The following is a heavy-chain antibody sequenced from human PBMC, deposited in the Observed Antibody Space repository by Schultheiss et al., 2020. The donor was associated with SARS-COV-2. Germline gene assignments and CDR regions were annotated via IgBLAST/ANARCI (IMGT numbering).Heavy chain of an antibody. D-gene: IGHD1-26*01. J-gene: IGHJ4*02. V-gene: IGHV3-30*18. CDR1: GLAFSSHW. Sequence: GGSLRLSCAASGLAFSSHWMSWVRQAPGKGLEWVAVISYDGSNKYYADSVKGRFTISRDNAKNSLYLQMNSLRAEDTAVYYCAKTKGSYYSHFDYWGQGTLVTVSS. CDR3: AKTKGSYYSHFDY. CDR2: ISYDGSNK.